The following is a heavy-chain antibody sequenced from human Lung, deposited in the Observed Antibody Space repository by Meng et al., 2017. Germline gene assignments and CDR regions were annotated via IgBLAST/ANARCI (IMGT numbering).Heavy chain of an antibody. Sequence: QVQLPQGGAGLLKPSETLSLPCAVYGGSFSGYYWSWIRQPPGKGLEWIGEIIDSGSTNYNPSLKSRVTISVDTSKNQFSLRVTSVTAADRAVYYCVRRTYSSGWYFDYWGQGTLVTVSS. CDR2: IIDSGST. V-gene: IGHV4-34*02. CDR1: GGSFSGYY. J-gene: IGHJ4*02. CDR3: VRRTYSSGWYFDY. D-gene: IGHD6-19*01.